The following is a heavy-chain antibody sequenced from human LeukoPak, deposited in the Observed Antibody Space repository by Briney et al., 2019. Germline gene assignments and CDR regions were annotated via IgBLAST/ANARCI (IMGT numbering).Heavy chain of an antibody. V-gene: IGHV1-46*01. Sequence: ASVKVSCKASGYTFTSYYMHWVRQAPGQGLEWMGIINPSFGSTSYAQKFQGRVTMTRDMSTSTVYMELSSLRSEDTAVYYCARESGGILAVAEPGDYWGQGTTVTVSS. J-gene: IGHJ4*02. CDR1: GYTFTSYY. D-gene: IGHD6-19*01. CDR3: ARESGGILAVAEPGDY. CDR2: INPSFGST.